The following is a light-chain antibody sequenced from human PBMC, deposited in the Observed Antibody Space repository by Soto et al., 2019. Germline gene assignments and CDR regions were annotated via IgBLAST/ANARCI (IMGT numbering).Light chain of an antibody. CDR1: QGISSH. Sequence: AILMTQSPSSFSASTGDRVTITCRASQGISSHLAWYQQKPGKAPKLLIYAASTLQSGVPSRFSGSGSGTDFTLTISCLQSEDFATYYCQQYYSYPYTFRQGTK. CDR3: QQYYSYPYT. J-gene: IGKJ2*01. V-gene: IGKV1-8*01. CDR2: AAS.